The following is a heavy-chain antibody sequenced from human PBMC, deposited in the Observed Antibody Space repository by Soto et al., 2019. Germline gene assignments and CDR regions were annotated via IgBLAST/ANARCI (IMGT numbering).Heavy chain of an antibody. V-gene: IGHV3-33*01. D-gene: IGHD6-13*01. CDR2: IWSDGSNR. CDR1: GFTFRSYG. CDR3: ARHKKGEAAGRLYWYFDL. Sequence: QVQLVESGGGVVQPGRSLRLSCAASGFTFRSYGMHWVRQAPGKGLEWVAVIWSDGSNRYYGDSVKGRFTISRDNSKNTLYLQINSLGAEDTAVYYCARHKKGEAAGRLYWYFDLWGRGTLVTVSS. J-gene: IGHJ2*01.